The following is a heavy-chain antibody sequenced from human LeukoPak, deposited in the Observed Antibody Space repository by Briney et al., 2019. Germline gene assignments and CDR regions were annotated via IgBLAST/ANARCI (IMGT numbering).Heavy chain of an antibody. Sequence: ASVKVSCKASGYTFTSYAMNWVRQAPGQGREWMGWINTNTGNPTYAQGFTGRVVFSLDTSVSTAYLQISSLKAEDTAVYYCARRGYSSGSHYYYYYGMDVWGQGTTVTVSS. V-gene: IGHV7-4-1*02. J-gene: IGHJ6*02. CDR1: GYTFTSYA. D-gene: IGHD6-19*01. CDR2: INTNTGNP. CDR3: ARRGYSSGSHYYYYYGMDV.